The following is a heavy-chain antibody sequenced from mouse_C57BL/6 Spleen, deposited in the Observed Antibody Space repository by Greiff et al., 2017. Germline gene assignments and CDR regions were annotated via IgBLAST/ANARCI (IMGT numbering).Heavy chain of an antibody. CDR2: INPGSGGT. J-gene: IGHJ2*01. V-gene: IGHV1-54*01. CDR1: GYAFNNYL. CDR3: ARFYYGSSLDY. D-gene: IGHD1-1*01. Sequence: QVQLKESGAELVRPGTSVKVSCKASGYAFNNYLIEWVKQRPGQGLEWIGVINPGSGGTNYNEKFQGKATLTADKSSSTAYMQLSSLTSEDSAVYFCARFYYGSSLDYWGQGTTLTVSS.